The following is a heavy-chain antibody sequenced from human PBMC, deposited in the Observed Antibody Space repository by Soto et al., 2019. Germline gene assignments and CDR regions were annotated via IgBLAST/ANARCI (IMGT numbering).Heavy chain of an antibody. CDR1: GYTFTGYY. V-gene: IGHV1-2*02. Sequence: GASVKVSCKASGYTFTGYYMHWVRQAPGQGLEWMGWINPNSGGTNYAQKFQSRVTMTRDTSISTAYMELSRLRSDDTAVYYCARRSYSSSPRQVWGQGTTVTVSS. CDR2: INPNSGGT. D-gene: IGHD6-6*01. CDR3: ARRSYSSSPRQV. J-gene: IGHJ6*02.